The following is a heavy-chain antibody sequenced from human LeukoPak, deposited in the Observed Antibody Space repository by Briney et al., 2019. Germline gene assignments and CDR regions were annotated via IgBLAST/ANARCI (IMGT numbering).Heavy chain of an antibody. Sequence: GASVRVSCKASGYTFTSYGISWVRQAPGQGLEWTGWISAYNGNTNYAQKLQGRVTMTTDTSTSTAYMELRSLRSDDTAVYYCARDGVQLERRGDWFDPWGQGTLVTVSS. CDR3: ARDGVQLERRGDWFDP. J-gene: IGHJ5*02. CDR1: GYTFTSYG. CDR2: ISAYNGNT. V-gene: IGHV1-18*01. D-gene: IGHD1-1*01.